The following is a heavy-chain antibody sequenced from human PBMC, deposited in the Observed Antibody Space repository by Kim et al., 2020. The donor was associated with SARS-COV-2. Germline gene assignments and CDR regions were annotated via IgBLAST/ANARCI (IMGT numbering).Heavy chain of an antibody. J-gene: IGHJ4*02. Sequence: GGSLRLSCAASGFTFSTYAMSWVRQAPGKGLEWVSGIGGSGGSTYYADSGRGRFTISRDNSKNTLFLQMSSLTADDTAVYYCARTRSCSGTSCYVDFWGQGTLVTVSS. V-gene: IGHV3-23*01. CDR1: GFTFSTYA. D-gene: IGHD2-2*01. CDR3: ARTRSCSGTSCYVDF. CDR2: IGGSGGST.